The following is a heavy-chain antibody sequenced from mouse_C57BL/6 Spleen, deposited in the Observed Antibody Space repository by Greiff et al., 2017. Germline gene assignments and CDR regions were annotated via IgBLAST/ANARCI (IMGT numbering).Heavy chain of an antibody. V-gene: IGHV1-76*01. CDR1: GYTFTDYY. J-gene: IGHJ4*01. CDR2: IYPGSGNT. CDR3: ARGGGFYYGNPYYAMDY. Sequence: QVQLKESGAELVRPGASVKLSCKASGYTFTDYYINWVKQRPGQGLEWIARIYPGSGNTYYNEKFKGKATLTAEKSSSTAYMQLSSLTSEDSAVYFCARGGGFYYGNPYYAMDYWGQGTSVTVSS. D-gene: IGHD2-1*01.